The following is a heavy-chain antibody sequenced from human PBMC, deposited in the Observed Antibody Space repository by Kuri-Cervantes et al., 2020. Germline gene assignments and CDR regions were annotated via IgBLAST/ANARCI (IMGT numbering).Heavy chain of an antibody. J-gene: IGHJ4*02. CDR1: GFTFSSCAM. CDR2: IYHSGST. V-gene: IGHV4-4*02. Sequence: GSLRLSCAASGFTFSSCAMHWVRQPPGKGLEWIGEIYHSGSTNYNPSLKSRVTISVDKSKNQFSLKLSSVTAADTAVYYCARDMRELGIYWGQGTLVTVSS. CDR3: ARDMRELGIY. D-gene: IGHD1-26*01.